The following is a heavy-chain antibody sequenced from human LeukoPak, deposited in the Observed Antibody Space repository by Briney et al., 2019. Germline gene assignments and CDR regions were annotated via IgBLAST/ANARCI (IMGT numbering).Heavy chain of an antibody. CDR1: GFTVSSNY. CDR3: ALPGVIAAAGTDAFDI. J-gene: IGHJ3*02. V-gene: IGHV3-53*01. Sequence: GGSLRLSCAASGFTVSSNYMSWGRQAPGKGLEWVSVIYSGGSTYYADSVKGRFAISRDNSKNTLYLQMNSLRAEDTAVYYCALPGVIAAAGTDAFDIWGQGTMVTVSS. D-gene: IGHD6-13*01. CDR2: IYSGGST.